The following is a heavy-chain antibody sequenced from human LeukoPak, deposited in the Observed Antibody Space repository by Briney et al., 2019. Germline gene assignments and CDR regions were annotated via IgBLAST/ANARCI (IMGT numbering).Heavy chain of an antibody. CDR2: IHYSGST. CDR1: GGSIGSYY. V-gene: IGHV4-59*01. J-gene: IGHJ6*01. Sequence: SETLSLTCTVSGGSIGSYYWSWVRQPPGKGLEWIGYIHYSGSTNYNPSLKSRVTTSVDTSKNQFSLKLSSVTAADTAVYYCARVGDYYYYYYGMDVWGHGATVTVSS. D-gene: IGHD3-3*01. CDR3: ARVGDYYYYYYGMDV.